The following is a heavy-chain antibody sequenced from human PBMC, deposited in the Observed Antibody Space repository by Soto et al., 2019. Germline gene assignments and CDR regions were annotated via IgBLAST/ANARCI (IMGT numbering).Heavy chain of an antibody. D-gene: IGHD6-19*01. V-gene: IGHV1-2*04. CDR2: INPNSGGT. CDR1: GYTFTGYY. Sequence: ASVKVSCKASGYTFTGYYMHWVRQAPGQGLEWMGWINPNSGGTNYAQKFQGWVTMTRDTSISTAYMELSRLRSDDTAVYYCARDAPGSSSGWYYFDYWGPGTRVTVSS. CDR3: ARDAPGSSSGWYYFDY. J-gene: IGHJ4*02.